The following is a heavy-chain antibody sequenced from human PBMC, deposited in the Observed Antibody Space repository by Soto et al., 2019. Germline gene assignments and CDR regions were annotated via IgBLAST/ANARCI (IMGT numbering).Heavy chain of an antibody. Sequence: AGGSLRLSCVASAFTVSSYYMSWVRQAPGKGLEWVSVIYSGGSTYYADSVKGRFTISRDNSKNTLYLQMNSLRAEDTAVYYCARDIVGATSYYYGMDVWGQGTTVTVSS. D-gene: IGHD1-26*01. CDR3: ARDIVGATSYYYGMDV. J-gene: IGHJ6*02. CDR1: AFTVSSYY. V-gene: IGHV3-66*01. CDR2: IYSGGST.